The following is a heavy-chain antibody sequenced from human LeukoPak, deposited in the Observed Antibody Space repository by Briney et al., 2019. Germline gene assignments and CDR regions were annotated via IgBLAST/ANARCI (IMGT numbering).Heavy chain of an antibody. CDR3: ARDGEDAFDI. CDR2: ISSRGSSI. Sequence: GGSLRLSCAASGFIFSSYSMNWVRQAPGKGLEWVSYISSRGSSIYYADSVKGRFTISRDNAKNSLYLQLNSLRAEDTAVYYCARDGEDAFDIWGQGTMVTVSS. CDR1: GFIFSSYS. J-gene: IGHJ3*02. V-gene: IGHV3-48*01. D-gene: IGHD3-3*01.